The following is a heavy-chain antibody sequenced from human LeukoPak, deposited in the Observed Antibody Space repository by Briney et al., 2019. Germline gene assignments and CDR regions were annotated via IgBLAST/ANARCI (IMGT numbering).Heavy chain of an antibody. D-gene: IGHD3-3*01. Sequence: GGSLRLSCAASGFTFSSYAMHWVRQAPGKGLERVAVISYDGSNKYYADSVKGRFTISRDNSKNTLYLQMNSLRAEDTAVYYCARGIGESAHYDFWNGYYSPFDYWGQGTLVTVSS. CDR2: ISYDGSNK. V-gene: IGHV3-30-3*01. CDR3: ARGIGESAHYDFWNGYYSPFDY. CDR1: GFTFSSYA. J-gene: IGHJ4*02.